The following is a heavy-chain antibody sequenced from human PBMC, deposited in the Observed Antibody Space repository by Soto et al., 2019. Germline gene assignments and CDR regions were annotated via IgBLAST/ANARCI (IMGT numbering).Heavy chain of an antibody. CDR3: ARDRDWAFDY. J-gene: IGHJ4*02. V-gene: IGHV3-48*04. CDR1: GFTFSSYS. D-gene: IGHD3-9*01. Sequence: GGSLRLSCVASGFTFSSYSMVWVRQAPGKGLEWISYIFVSSTTIYYADSVKGRFTVSRDNTQNSLFLLMNSLRAEDTAIYYCARDRDWAFDYWGQGTLVTVSS. CDR2: IFVSSTTI.